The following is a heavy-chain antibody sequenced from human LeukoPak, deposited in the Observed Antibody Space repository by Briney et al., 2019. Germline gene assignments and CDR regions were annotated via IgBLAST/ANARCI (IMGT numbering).Heavy chain of an antibody. CDR2: INPSGGST. CDR3: ARDPRATGVYYYGMDV. Sequence: GASVMVSCKASGYTFTSYYMHWVRQAPGQGLEWMGIINPSGGSTSYAQKFQGRVTMTRDTSTSTVYMELSSLRSEDTAVYYCARDPRATGVYYYGMDVWGQGTTVTVSS. CDR1: GYTFTSYY. V-gene: IGHV1-46*01. D-gene: IGHD3-10*01. J-gene: IGHJ6*02.